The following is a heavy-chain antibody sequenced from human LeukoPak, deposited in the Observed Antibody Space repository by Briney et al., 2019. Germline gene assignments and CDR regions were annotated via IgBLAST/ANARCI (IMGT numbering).Heavy chain of an antibody. CDR3: ARQARALRYFDWLLWGGAFDI. Sequence: PGRSLRLSCAAPGFTFSSYGMHWVRQAPGKGLEWVAVISYDGSNKYYADSVKGRFTISRDNSKNTLYLQMNSLRAEDTAVYYCARQARALRYFDWLLWGGAFDIWGQGTMVTVSS. CDR1: GFTFSSYG. V-gene: IGHV3-30*03. D-gene: IGHD3-9*01. J-gene: IGHJ3*02. CDR2: ISYDGSNK.